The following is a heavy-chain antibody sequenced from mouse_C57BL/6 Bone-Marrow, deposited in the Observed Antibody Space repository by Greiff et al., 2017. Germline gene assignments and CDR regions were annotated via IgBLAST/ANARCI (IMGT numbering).Heavy chain of an antibody. CDR3: TTDYGSSPDY. J-gene: IGHJ2*01. V-gene: IGHV14-4*01. Sequence: VQLQQSGAELVRPGASVKLSCTASGFNIKDDYMHWVKQRPEQGLEWIGWIDPGNGDTEYAAKFQGKATLTADTSSSTAYLQLSSLTSEDTAVYCCTTDYGSSPDYWGQGTTLTVSS. CDR2: IDPGNGDT. D-gene: IGHD1-1*01. CDR1: GFNIKDDY.